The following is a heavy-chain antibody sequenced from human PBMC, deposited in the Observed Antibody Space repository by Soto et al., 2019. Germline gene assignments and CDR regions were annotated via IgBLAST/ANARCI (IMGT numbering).Heavy chain of an antibody. Sequence: PSETLSLTCAVSGGSISSGGYSWSWIRQPPGKGLEWIGYIYHSGSTYYNPSLKSRVTISVDRSKNRFSLKLSSVTAADTAVYYCARGEVYYYYGMDVWGQGTTVTVSS. CDR2: IYHSGST. CDR3: ARGEVYYYYGMDV. CDR1: GGSISSGGYS. V-gene: IGHV4-30-2*01. J-gene: IGHJ6*02.